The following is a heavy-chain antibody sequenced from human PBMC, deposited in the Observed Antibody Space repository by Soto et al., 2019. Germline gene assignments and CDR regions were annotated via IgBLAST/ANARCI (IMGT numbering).Heavy chain of an antibody. J-gene: IGHJ4*02. CDR1: GFTFSSYG. CDR3: ARDRTPHYYDSSGTLDY. Sequence: QVQLVESGGGVVQPGRSLRLSCAASGFTFSSYGMHWVRQAPGKGLEWVAVIWYDGSNKYYADSVKGRFTISRDNSKNTLYLQMNSLRAEDTAVYYCARDRTPHYYDSSGTLDYWGQGTLVTVSS. V-gene: IGHV3-33*01. CDR2: IWYDGSNK. D-gene: IGHD3-22*01.